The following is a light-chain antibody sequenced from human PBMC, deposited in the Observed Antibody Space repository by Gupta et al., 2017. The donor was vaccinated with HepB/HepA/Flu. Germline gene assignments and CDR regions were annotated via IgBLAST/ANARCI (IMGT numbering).Light chain of an antibody. CDR1: SSDVGAQNF. V-gene: IGLV2-14*03. CDR2: DVF. Sequence: QSALTQPASVSGSPGQSITISCTGTSSDVGAQNFVSWYQQHPGKAPKLIIYDVFKRPSGVSNRFSGSKSGNTASLTISGLQAEDDADYHCKAYATTYTCVFGTGTKVTVL. J-gene: IGLJ1*01. CDR3: KAYATTYTCV.